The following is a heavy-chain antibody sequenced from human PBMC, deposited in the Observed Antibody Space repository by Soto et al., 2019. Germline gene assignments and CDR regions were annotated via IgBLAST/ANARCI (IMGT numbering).Heavy chain of an antibody. V-gene: IGHV1-69*01. CDR1: GGHFDRFA. Sequence: QVQLVQSGAEVNKPGSSVKVSCRASGGHFDRFALSWLRQAHGQGLEWMGGIIPFLSATTYAHKFQGRVTITSDEAANTLYLGLRSLTSDATAVYYCARGEDDYGDFGSMDVWGQGTSVTVSS. CDR3: ARGEDDYGDFGSMDV. D-gene: IGHD4-17*01. CDR2: IIPFLSAT. J-gene: IGHJ6*02.